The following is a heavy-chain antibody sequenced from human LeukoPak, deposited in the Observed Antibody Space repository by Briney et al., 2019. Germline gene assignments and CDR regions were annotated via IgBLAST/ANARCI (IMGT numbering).Heavy chain of an antibody. J-gene: IGHJ4*02. D-gene: IGHD3-3*02. V-gene: IGHV3-30-3*01. CDR1: GFTFGDYA. CDR3: ARALAHLDY. Sequence: GGSLRLSCTASGFTFGDYAMSWVRQAPGKGLEWVAVISYDGSNKYYADSVKGRFTISRDNSKNTLYLQMNSLRAEDTAVYYCARALAHLDYWGQGTLVTVSS. CDR2: ISYDGSNK.